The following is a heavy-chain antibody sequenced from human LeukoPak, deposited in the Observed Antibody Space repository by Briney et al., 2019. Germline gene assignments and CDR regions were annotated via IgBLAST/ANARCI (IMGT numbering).Heavy chain of an antibody. Sequence: GGSLRLSCAASGFTFSSYSMNWVRQAPGKGLEWVSYISSSSTIYYADSVKGRFTISRDNAKNSLYLQMNSLRAEDAAVYYCARGRYYFDYWGQGTLVTVSS. J-gene: IGHJ4*02. CDR3: ARGRYYFDY. CDR2: ISSSSTI. CDR1: GFTFSSYS. V-gene: IGHV3-48*01.